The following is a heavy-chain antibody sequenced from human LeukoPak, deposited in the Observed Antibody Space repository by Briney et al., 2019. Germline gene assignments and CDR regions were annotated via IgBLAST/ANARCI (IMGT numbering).Heavy chain of an antibody. J-gene: IGHJ4*02. Sequence: EASVKVSCRVSGYTLTELSMHWVRQAPGKGLEWMGGFDPEGGETIYAQKFQGRVTMTEDTSTDTAYMELSSLRSEDTAVYYCATEVPRYYYDSSGYYYFDYWGQGTLVTVSS. V-gene: IGHV1-24*01. CDR3: ATEVPRYYYDSSGYYYFDY. CDR2: FDPEGGET. CDR1: GYTLTELS. D-gene: IGHD3-22*01.